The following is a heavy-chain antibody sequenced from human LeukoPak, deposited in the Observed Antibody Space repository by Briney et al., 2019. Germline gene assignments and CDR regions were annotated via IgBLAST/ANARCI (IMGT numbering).Heavy chain of an antibody. CDR2: IYYSGST. CDR1: GGSISSSSYY. V-gene: IGHV4-39*07. CDR3: ARGKLGRKISSSWSPNWFDP. D-gene: IGHD6-13*01. Sequence: SETLSLTCTVSGGSISSSSYYWGWIRQPPGKGLEWIGSIYYSGSTYYNPSLKSRVTISVDTSKNQFSLKLSSVTAADTAVYYCARGKLGRKISSSWSPNWFDPWGQGTLVAVSS. J-gene: IGHJ5*02.